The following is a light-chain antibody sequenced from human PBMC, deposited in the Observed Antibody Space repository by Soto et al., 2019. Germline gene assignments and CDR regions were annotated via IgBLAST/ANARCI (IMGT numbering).Light chain of an antibody. CDR2: SAS. V-gene: IGKV1-39*01. CDR3: QQTYSTPIT. CDR1: QSISNY. J-gene: IGKJ5*01. Sequence: IKMYNSLSSLSLTVGDRVTIACRASQSISNYLNWYQQRPGKAPKLLIYSASSLQSGVPSRFSGSGSGTDFTLTISSLQPEDFVTYYCQQTYSTPITFGQGTLLE.